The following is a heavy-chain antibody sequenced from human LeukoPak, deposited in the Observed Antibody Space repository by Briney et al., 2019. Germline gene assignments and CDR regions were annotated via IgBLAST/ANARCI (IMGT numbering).Heavy chain of an antibody. CDR1: GFTFSSYG. J-gene: IGHJ4*02. CDR3: AKDGDYATAGTFDY. D-gene: IGHD4-17*01. V-gene: IGHV3-30*02. CDR2: IRYEGSSK. Sequence: GGSLRLSCAASGFTFSSYGMHWVRQAPGKGLEWVTFIRYEGSSKYYADSVKGRFTISRDNSKNTLCLQMNSLRAEDTAVYYCAKDGDYATAGTFDYWGQGTLSPSPQ.